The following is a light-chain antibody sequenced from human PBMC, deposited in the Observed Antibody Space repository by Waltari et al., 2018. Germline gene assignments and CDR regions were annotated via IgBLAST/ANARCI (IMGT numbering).Light chain of an antibody. CDR3: STWNSRLSGWV. V-gene: IGLV10-54*04. Sequence: QAGLTQPPSVSKDLRQTATLTCTGNSNNVGNLGAAWLQQHQGHPPTLLSYRNNARPPGFSGRLSASTSATTASLPVTGLQAEDEADYYYSTWNSRLSGWVFGGGTKLTVL. CDR1: SNNVGNLG. J-gene: IGLJ3*02. CDR2: RNN.